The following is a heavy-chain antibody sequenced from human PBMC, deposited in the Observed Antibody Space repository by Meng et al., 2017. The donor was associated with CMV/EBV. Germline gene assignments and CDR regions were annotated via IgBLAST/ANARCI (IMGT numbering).Heavy chain of an antibody. V-gene: IGHV2-5*01. CDR2: LYWNNDE. J-gene: IGHJ3*02. CDR3: AHRDVSRAFDI. CDR1: GFSLSSTGVG. D-gene: IGHD5/OR15-5a*01. Sequence: PTLVKPTQTLTLTCTFSGFSLSSTGVGVGWIRQPPGKALEWLTLLYWNNDERYSPSLKSRLSITKDTSKNQVVLTMTNMDPVDTGTYYCAHRDVSRAFDIWGQGTMVTVSS.